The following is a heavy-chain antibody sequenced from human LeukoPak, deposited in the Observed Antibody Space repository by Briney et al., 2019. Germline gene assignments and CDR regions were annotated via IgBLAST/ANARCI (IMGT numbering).Heavy chain of an antibody. CDR1: GYTFTSYA. J-gene: IGHJ4*02. D-gene: IGHD7-27*01. CDR2: INTNTGNP. CDR3: ARDRAARVVLGIDDY. V-gene: IGHV7-4-1*02. Sequence: ASVNVSFTASGYTFTSYAMNWVRQAPGQGLEWMGWINTNTGNPTYAQGFTGRFVFSLDNSVSTAYLQISSLKSEDTAVYYCARDRAARVVLGIDDYWGQGTLVTVSS.